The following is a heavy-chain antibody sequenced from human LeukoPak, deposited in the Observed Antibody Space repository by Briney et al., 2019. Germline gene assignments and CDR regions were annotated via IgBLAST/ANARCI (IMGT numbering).Heavy chain of an antibody. Sequence: ASVKVSCKASGYTFSSHDINWVRQATGQGLEWMGWMNPDNGNTGYARKFQGRVTMFRNTSITTAYMELSSLRSEDTAVYYCARTGCSGTNCYYYFYGMDVWGQGTTVTVSS. CDR1: GYTFSSHD. V-gene: IGHV1-8*01. CDR2: MNPDNGNT. J-gene: IGHJ6*02. D-gene: IGHD2-2*01. CDR3: ARTGCSGTNCYYYFYGMDV.